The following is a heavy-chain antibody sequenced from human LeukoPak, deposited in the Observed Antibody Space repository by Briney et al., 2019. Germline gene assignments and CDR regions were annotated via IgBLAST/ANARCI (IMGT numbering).Heavy chain of an antibody. Sequence: GGSLRLSCAASGFTFSSYSMNWVRQAPGKGLEWVSSISSSSSNIYYADSVKGRFTISRDNAKNSLYLQMNSLRVEDTAVYYCARATAGRWLAYRIWLSVYYFDYWGQGTLVTVSS. CDR2: ISSSSSNI. D-gene: IGHD3-9*01. J-gene: IGHJ4*02. CDR1: GFTFSSYS. V-gene: IGHV3-21*01. CDR3: ARATAGRWLAYRIWLSVYYFDY.